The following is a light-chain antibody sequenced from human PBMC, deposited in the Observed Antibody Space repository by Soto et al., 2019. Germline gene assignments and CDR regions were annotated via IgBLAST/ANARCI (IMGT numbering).Light chain of an antibody. CDR2: RNN. V-gene: IGLV1-47*01. J-gene: IGLJ2*01. CDR3: ATWDDSLNVV. CDR1: SSNIGSNY. Sequence: QSVLTQPPSASGTPGQRVNISCSGSSSNIGSNYVYWYRQFPGTAPKLLIQRNNQRPSAVPGRFSGSKSGTSAFLAISGLLSEDEADYYCATWDDSLNVVFGGGTKLTVL.